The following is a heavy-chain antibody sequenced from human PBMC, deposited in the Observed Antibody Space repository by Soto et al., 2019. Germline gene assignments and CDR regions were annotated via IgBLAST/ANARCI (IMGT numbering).Heavy chain of an antibody. V-gene: IGHV3-48*03. J-gene: IGHJ4*02. Sequence: EVQLVESGGALVQPGGSLRLSCAASRFTFSTYEMNWVRQAPGKGLEWVSYISTSGSTVYYADSVKARFTISRDNTRNSLYLQMNSLRDEDTALYYCVRYCSTTLCNGVATRTFDYWGQGTLVTVSS. D-gene: IGHD2-2*01. CDR3: VRYCSTTLCNGVATRTFDY. CDR2: ISTSGSTV. CDR1: RFTFSTYE.